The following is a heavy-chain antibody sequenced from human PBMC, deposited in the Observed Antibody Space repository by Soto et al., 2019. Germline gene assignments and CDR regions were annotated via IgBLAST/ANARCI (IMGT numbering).Heavy chain of an antibody. V-gene: IGHV3-48*01. CDR1: GFTFSTYN. CDR3: ARDSGSWPSWFDP. J-gene: IGHJ5*02. Sequence: QPGGSLRLSCAASGFTFSTYNMQWVRQAPGKGLEWVSYISSSSSTIHYADSVKGRFSVSRDNAKNSLYLQVNSLRAEDTAVYYCARDSGSWPSWFDPWGQGTQVTSPQ. CDR2: ISSSSSTI. D-gene: IGHD1-26*01.